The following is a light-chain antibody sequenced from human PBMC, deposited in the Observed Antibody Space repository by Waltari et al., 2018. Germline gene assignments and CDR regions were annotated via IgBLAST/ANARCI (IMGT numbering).Light chain of an antibody. CDR3: LQYKSYSPELT. CDR1: QSINIW. J-gene: IGKJ4*01. Sequence: DIQMTQSPSTLSASVGDRIIITCRASQSINIWLAWYQQKPGKAPKLLIYKASTLESGVPSRFSGSGSGTEFTLTISSLQPDDFATYYCLQYKSYSPELTFGGGTKVEIK. CDR2: KAS. V-gene: IGKV1-5*03.